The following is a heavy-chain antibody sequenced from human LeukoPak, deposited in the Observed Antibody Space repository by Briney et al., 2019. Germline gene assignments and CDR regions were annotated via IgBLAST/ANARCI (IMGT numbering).Heavy chain of an antibody. J-gene: IGHJ2*01. CDR1: GGSFSGYY. CDR2: INHSGST. CDR3: ASGYSYPNFDL. V-gene: IGHV4-34*01. Sequence: SETLSLTCAVYGGSFSGYYWSWTRQPPGKGLEWIGEINHSGSTNYNPSLKSRVTISVDTSKNQFSLKLSSVTAADTAVYYCASGYSYPNFDLWGRGTLVTVSS. D-gene: IGHD5-18*01.